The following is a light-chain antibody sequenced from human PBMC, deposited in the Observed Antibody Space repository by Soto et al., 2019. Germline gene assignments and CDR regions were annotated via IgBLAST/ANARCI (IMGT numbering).Light chain of an antibody. CDR3: QQYNNWPPLT. V-gene: IGKV3-15*01. Sequence: IVLTQSPATLSVSPGDRVTLSCRASQSVDINLAWYQQKPGQAPRLLIYGASTRATGIPARFSGSGSGTEFTLTISSLQSEDFAVYYCQQYNNWPPLTFGGGTKVDIK. CDR2: GAS. CDR1: QSVDIN. J-gene: IGKJ4*01.